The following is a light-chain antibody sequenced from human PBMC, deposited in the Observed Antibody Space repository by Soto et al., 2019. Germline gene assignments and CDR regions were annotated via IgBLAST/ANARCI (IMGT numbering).Light chain of an antibody. CDR1: QSVSSN. J-gene: IGKJ5*01. CDR3: QQYNNWPPIT. Sequence: EIVMTQFQATLSVSPGERATLSCRASQSVSSNLAWYQQKPGQAPRLLIYGAATRATGIPARFSGSRSGTEFTLTISSLQSEDFAVYYCQQYNNWPPITFVQGTRLEIK. CDR2: GAA. V-gene: IGKV3-15*01.